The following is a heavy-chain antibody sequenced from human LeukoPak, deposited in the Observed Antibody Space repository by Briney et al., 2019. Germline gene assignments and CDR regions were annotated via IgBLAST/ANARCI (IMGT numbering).Heavy chain of an antibody. CDR2: IIGSSGTT. CDR3: AKGACDYIEIAYFDY. J-gene: IGHJ4*02. Sequence: GWALRLSCVASGFSFNNYAMILLRQAPGTGLEGAALIIGSSGTTVYADSVKGRFTIYRDKSKSTLYLQMNSLRAEHTAVYYCAKGACDYIEIAYFDYWGQGSLVSVFS. D-gene: IGHD5-12*01. CDR1: GFSFNNYA. V-gene: IGHV3-23*01.